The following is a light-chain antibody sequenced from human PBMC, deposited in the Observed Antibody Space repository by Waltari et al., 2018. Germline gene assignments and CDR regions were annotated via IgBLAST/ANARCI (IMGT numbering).Light chain of an antibody. J-gene: IGKJ2*01. V-gene: IGKV3-15*01. Sequence: EIVMTQSPATLSVSPGERAILSCRASQSVTTNLAWYQQKPGQAPRLLIYGASTRATDIPAGCSGSGSGTEFTLTISSLQSEDCAVYYCHQYNDGPPFNFGQGTKLEIK. CDR3: HQYNDGPPFN. CDR1: QSVTTN. CDR2: GAS.